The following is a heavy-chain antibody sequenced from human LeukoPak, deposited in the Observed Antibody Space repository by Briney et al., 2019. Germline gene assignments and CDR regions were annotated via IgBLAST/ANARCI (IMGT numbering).Heavy chain of an antibody. CDR3: ARVPIAVAGSFYYYYYYMDV. CDR2: ISSSGSTI. J-gene: IGHJ6*03. D-gene: IGHD6-19*01. Sequence: GGSLRLSCAASGFTFSSYEMNWVRQAPGKGLEWVSYISSSGSTIYYADSVKGRFTISRDNAKNSLYLQMNSLRAEDTAVYYCARVPIAVAGSFYYYYYYMDVWGKGTTVTISS. CDR1: GFTFSSYE. V-gene: IGHV3-48*03.